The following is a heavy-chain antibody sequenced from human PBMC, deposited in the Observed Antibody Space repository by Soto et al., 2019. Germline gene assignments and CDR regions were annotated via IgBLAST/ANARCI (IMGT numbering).Heavy chain of an antibody. CDR3: ARGMTTVTTLDY. J-gene: IGHJ4*02. CDR2: IYYSGST. Sequence: SETLSLTCTVSGCSISSGGYYWSWIRQHPGKGLEWIGYIYYSGSTYYNPSLKSRVTISVDTSKNQFSLKLSSVTAADTAVYYCARGMTTVTTLDYWGQGTLVTVSS. V-gene: IGHV4-31*03. CDR1: GCSISSGGYY. D-gene: IGHD4-4*01.